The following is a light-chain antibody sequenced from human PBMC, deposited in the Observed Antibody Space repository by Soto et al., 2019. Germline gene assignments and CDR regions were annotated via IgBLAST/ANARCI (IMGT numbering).Light chain of an antibody. Sequence: AIRMTQSPSSISASTGDRVTITCRASQGISSFLAWYQQKPGKAPKLLIYAAATLQRGAPSRFSASGSGTDFILTISRLQSEDFAIYFCQQDLSYPYTFGQGTKLEI. J-gene: IGKJ2*01. CDR1: QGISSF. V-gene: IGKV1-8*01. CDR2: AAA. CDR3: QQDLSYPYT.